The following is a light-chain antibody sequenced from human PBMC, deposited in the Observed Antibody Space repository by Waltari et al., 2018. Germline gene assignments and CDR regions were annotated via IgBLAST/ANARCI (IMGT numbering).Light chain of an antibody. V-gene: IGLV1-36*01. CDR1: RSNIRNNA. CDR2: YDD. Sequence: QSVLTQPPSVSEAPRQRVTISCSGSRSNIRNNAVSWYQQRPGKAPKLLIYYDDLVPSGVSDRFSGSKSGTSASLAISGLQSDDEADYYCAVWDDSLNGVVFGGGTKLTVL. CDR3: AVWDDSLNGVV. J-gene: IGLJ2*01.